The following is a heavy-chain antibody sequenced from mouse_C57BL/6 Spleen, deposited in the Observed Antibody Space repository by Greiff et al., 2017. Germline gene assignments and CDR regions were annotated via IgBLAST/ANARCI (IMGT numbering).Heavy chain of an antibody. D-gene: IGHD2-1*01. CDR2: IYPGSGNT. Sequence: VKLMESGPELVKPGASVKISCKASGYSFTSYYIHWVKQRPGQGLEWIGWIYPGSGNTKYNEKFKGKATLTADTSSSTAYMQLSSLTSEDSAVYYCARRPYGNYDYFDYWGQGTTLTVSS. CDR3: ARRPYGNYDYFDY. V-gene: IGHV1-66*01. CDR1: GYSFTSYY. J-gene: IGHJ2*01.